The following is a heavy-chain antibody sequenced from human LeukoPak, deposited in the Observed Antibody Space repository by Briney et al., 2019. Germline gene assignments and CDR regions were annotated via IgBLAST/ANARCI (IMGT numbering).Heavy chain of an antibody. V-gene: IGHV1-18*01. CDR2: TSAYNGNT. Sequence: GASVKVSCKASGYTFTSYDINWVRQAPGQGLEWMGWTSAYNGNTNYAQKLQGRVTMTTDTSTSTAYMELRSLRSDDTAVYYCARDLDDILTGYYTTVDYWGQGTLVTVSS. CDR1: GYTFTSYD. J-gene: IGHJ4*02. CDR3: ARDLDDILTGYYTTVDY. D-gene: IGHD3-9*01.